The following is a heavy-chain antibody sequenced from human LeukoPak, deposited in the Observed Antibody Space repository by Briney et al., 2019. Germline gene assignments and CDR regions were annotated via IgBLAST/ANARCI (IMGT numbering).Heavy chain of an antibody. CDR3: ARVPYRGYSYGPIDY. J-gene: IGHJ4*02. V-gene: IGHV1-2*02. D-gene: IGHD5-18*01. CDR2: INPNSGGT. Sequence: ASVKVSCKASGYTFTGYYMHWVRQAPGQGLEWMGWINPNSGGTNYAQKFQGRVTMTRDTSISTAYMELNRLRSDDTAVYYCARVPYRGYSYGPIDYWGQGTLVTVSS. CDR1: GYTFTGYY.